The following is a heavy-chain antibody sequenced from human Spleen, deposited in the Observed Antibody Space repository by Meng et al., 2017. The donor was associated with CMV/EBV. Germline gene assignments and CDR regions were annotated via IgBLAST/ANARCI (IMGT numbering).Heavy chain of an antibody. J-gene: IGHJ4*02. CDR1: GFAFNTYA. CDR2: ISGSGGST. Sequence: GESLKISCAASGFAFNTYAMSWVRQAPGKGLEWVSTISGSGGSTYYADSVKGRFTISRDNSKNTMYVQMNSLRAEDTAVYYCARKLRAPLDNWGQGTLVTVSS. D-gene: IGHD5-24*01. V-gene: IGHV3-23*01. CDR3: ARKLRAPLDN.